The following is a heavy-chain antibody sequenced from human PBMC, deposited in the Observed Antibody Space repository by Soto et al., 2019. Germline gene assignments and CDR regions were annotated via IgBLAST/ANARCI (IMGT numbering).Heavy chain of an antibody. CDR1: GFTFSSYA. Sequence: PGGSLRLSCAASGFTFSSYAMHWVRQAPGRGLEWVAVISYDGSNKYYADSVKGRFTISRDNSKNMLYLQMNSLRAEDTAVYYCARDGGFKVPPTLNSGSYYCSYWGRGTLVTVSS. CDR3: ARDGGFKVPPTLNSGSYYCSY. CDR2: ISYDGSNK. V-gene: IGHV3-30-3*01. J-gene: IGHJ4*02. D-gene: IGHD1-26*01.